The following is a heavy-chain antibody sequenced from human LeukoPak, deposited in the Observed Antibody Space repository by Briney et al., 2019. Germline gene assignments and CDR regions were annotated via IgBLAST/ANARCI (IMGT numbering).Heavy chain of an antibody. CDR1: GFTFSSYG. CDR3: AGVEGNIVTTTEGYFDY. V-gene: IGHV3-21*01. D-gene: IGHD5-12*01. J-gene: IGHJ4*02. CDR2: ISTSSSYI. Sequence: GGTLRLSCAASGFTFSSYGMSWVRQAPGKGLEWVSSISTSSSYIYYADSMKGRFTISRDNAKNSLYLQMNSLRAEDTAVYYCAGVEGNIVTTTEGYFDYWGQGTLVTVSS.